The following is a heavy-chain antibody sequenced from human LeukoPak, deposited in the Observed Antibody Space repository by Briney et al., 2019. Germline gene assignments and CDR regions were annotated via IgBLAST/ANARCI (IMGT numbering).Heavy chain of an antibody. CDR3: ARAKRETSTRPWTSGMDV. CDR1: GFTLSDYD. V-gene: IGHV3-13*01. CDR2: LGSAGDK. D-gene: IGHD3/OR15-3a*01. Sequence: GGSLRLSCAASGFTLSDYDIHWVRQPIGKGLDWVSGLGSAGDKYHAGSERGRFTISSEGAENSVYLQMNGLRPEDTAIYYCARAKRETSTRPWTSGMDVWGQGTRVTVSS. J-gene: IGHJ6*02.